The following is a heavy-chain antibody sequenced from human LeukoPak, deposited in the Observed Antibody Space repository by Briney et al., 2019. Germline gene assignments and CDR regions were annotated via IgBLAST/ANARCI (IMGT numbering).Heavy chain of an antibody. CDR1: GFTISIYG. J-gene: IGHJ4*02. V-gene: IGHV3-33*01. Sequence: GRSLRLSCAASGFTISIYGMHWVRQAPGKGLEWVAVIWYDGSNKYYADFVKGRFTISRDNSKNTLYLQMNSLRAEDAAVYYFAGAESTGYSSSSFGNWGQGTLVTVSS. CDR2: IWYDGSNK. CDR3: AGAESTGYSSSSFGN. D-gene: IGHD6-13*01.